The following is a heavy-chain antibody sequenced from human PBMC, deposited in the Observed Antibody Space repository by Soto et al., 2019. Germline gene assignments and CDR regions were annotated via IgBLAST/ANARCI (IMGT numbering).Heavy chain of an antibody. D-gene: IGHD3-22*01. V-gene: IGHV1-69*13. CDR1: GGTFSSYA. CDR2: IIPIFGTA. J-gene: IGHJ4*02. Sequence: SVKVSCKASGGTFSSYAISWVRQAPGQGLEWMGGIIPIFGTANYAQKFQGRVTITADESTSTAYMELSSLRSEDTAVYYCARGDGTYYYDSSGYLAPYYFDYWGQGTLVTVSS. CDR3: ARGDGTYYYDSSGYLAPYYFDY.